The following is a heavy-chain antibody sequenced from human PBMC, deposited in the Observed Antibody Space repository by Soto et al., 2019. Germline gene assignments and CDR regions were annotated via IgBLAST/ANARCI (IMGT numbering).Heavy chain of an antibody. D-gene: IGHD6-13*01. CDR3: ARVGSSGYYFDY. CDR2: ISSSSSYI. J-gene: IGHJ4*02. CDR1: GFTFSSYA. Sequence: EVQLLESGGGLVQPGGSLRLSCAASGFTFSSYAMSWVRQAPGKGLEWVSAISSSSSYIYYADSVKGRFTISRDNAKNSLYLQMNSLRAEDTAVYYCARVGSSGYYFDYWGQGTLVTVSS. V-gene: IGHV3-21*01.